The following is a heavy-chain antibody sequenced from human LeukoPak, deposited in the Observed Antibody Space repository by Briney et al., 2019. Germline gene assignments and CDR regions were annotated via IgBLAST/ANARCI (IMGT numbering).Heavy chain of an antibody. V-gene: IGHV3-33*01. D-gene: IGHD4-11*01. CDR2: IWYDGSNI. CDR1: GLILSSFG. Sequence: GGSLRLSCAASGLILSSFGVHWVRQAPGKGLEWVADIWYDGSNIYYGDSVKGRFTISRDNSKNTVYLQLNSLRAEDTAVYYCATDAGGAYGNYANVLDHWGQGTLVSVSS. J-gene: IGHJ4*02. CDR3: ATDAGGAYGNYANVLDH.